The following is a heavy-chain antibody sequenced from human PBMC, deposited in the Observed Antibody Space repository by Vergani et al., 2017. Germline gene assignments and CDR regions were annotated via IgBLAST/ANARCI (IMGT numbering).Heavy chain of an antibody. V-gene: IGHV1-69*08. CDR2: IITIIGIA. D-gene: IGHD2-8*01. CDR3: ARDPGTYGDYYYYGMDV. CDR1: GGTFSSYT. Sequence: QVQLVQSGAEVKKPGSSVKVSCKASGGTFSSYTISWVRQAPGQGLEGMGRIITIIGIANYAKKFQGRVTITADKATSTDYMELSSLRSEDTAVYYCARDPGTYGDYYYYGMDVWGQGTTVTVSS. J-gene: IGHJ6*02.